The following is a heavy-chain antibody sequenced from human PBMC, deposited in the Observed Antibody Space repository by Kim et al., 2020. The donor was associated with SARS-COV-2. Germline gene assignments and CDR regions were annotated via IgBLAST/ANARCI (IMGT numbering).Heavy chain of an antibody. J-gene: IGHJ3*02. CDR3: AKSASGGYWSASDI. CDR2: ISYDVSNQ. D-gene: IGHD5-12*01. V-gene: IGHV3-30*18. Sequence: GVSLRLSCAASGFTFSSYGMHWVRQAPGKGLEWVAVISYDVSNQYYADSVKGRFTISRDNSKNTLYLQMNSLRAEDTAVYYCAKSASGGYWSASDIWGQG. CDR1: GFTFSSYG.